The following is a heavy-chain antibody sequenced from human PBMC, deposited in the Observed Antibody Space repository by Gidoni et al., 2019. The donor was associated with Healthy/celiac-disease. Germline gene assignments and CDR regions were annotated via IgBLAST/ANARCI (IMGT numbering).Heavy chain of an antibody. CDR1: GGSISSSSYY. CDR2: IYYSGST. CDR3: ARRAYDSSGYYPL. D-gene: IGHD3-22*01. Sequence: QLQLQESGPGLVKPSETLSLTCTVSGGSISSSSYYWGWIRQPPGKGLEWIGSIYYSGSTYYNPSLKSRVTISVDTSKNQFSLKLSSVTAADTAVYYCARRAYDSSGYYPLWGQGTLVTVSS. V-gene: IGHV4-39*01. J-gene: IGHJ4*02.